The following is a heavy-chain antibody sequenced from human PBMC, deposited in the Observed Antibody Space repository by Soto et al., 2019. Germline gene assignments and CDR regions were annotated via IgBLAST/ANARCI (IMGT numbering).Heavy chain of an antibody. CDR3: ARDPPGDCSGGSCYYWFDP. J-gene: IGHJ5*02. CDR1: GGTFSSYA. D-gene: IGHD2-15*01. Sequence: SVKVSCKASGGTFSSYAISWVRQAPGQGLEWMGGIIPIFGTANYAQKFQGRVTITADESTSTAYMELSSLRSEDTAVYYCARDPPGDCSGGSCYYWFDPWGQGTLVTVSS. V-gene: IGHV1-69*13. CDR2: IIPIFGTA.